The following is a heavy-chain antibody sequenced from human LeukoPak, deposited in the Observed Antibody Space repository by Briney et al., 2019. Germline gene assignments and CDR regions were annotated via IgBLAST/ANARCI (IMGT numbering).Heavy chain of an antibody. V-gene: IGHV3-21*01. J-gene: IGHJ4*02. Sequence: GGSLRLSCAASGFTFSSYSMNWVRQAPGKGLEWVSSISSSSSYIYYADSVKGRFTISRDNAKNSLYLQMNSLRAEDTAVNYCARDLSLGELSRWGQGTLVTVSS. CDR2: ISSSSSYI. CDR1: GFTFSSYS. D-gene: IGHD3-16*02. CDR3: ARDLSLGELSR.